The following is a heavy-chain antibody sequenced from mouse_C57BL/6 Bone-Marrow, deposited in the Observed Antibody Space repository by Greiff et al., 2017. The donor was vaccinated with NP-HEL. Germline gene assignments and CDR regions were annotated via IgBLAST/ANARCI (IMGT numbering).Heavy chain of an antibody. V-gene: IGHV1-19*01. CDR3: ARYGLWDWYFDY. CDR1: GYTFTDYY. Sequence: EVQLQQSGPVLVKPGASVKMSCKASGYTFTDYYMNWVKQSPGKSLEWIGVINPYNGGTSYNQKFKGKATLTVDKSSSTAYMELNSLTSEDSAVYYCARYGLWDWYFDYGGQGTTLTVSA. J-gene: IGHJ2*01. CDR2: INPYNGGT. D-gene: IGHD4-1*01.